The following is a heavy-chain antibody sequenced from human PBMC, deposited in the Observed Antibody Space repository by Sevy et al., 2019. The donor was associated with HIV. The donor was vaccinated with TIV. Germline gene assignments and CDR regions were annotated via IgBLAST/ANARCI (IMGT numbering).Heavy chain of an antibody. V-gene: IGHV3-53*01. Sequence: GGSLRLSCAASGFSISNNYTAWVRQAPGKGLEWVSVMYSGGSPYYADSVKGRFASSSDMSTNKLYLQMNSLRAEDTPVYYCARGYCGGGSCTAFDPWGQGTLVTVSS. CDR1: GFSISNNY. D-gene: IGHD2-15*01. CDR2: MYSGGSP. CDR3: ARGYCGGGSCTAFDP. J-gene: IGHJ5*02.